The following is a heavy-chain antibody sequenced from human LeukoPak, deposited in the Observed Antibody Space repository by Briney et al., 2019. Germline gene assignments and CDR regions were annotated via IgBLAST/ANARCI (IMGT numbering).Heavy chain of an antibody. D-gene: IGHD1-26*01. CDR3: AKEGSSDAFDI. V-gene: IGHV3-9*01. CDR1: GFTFDDYV. Sequence: QTGGSLRLSCTASGFTFDDYVMHWVRQAPGKGLEWVSSINWNSGSIAYVDSVKGRFTISRDNVKNSLYLQMNSLRVEDTALYYCAKEGSSDAFDIWGQGTMVTVSS. J-gene: IGHJ3*02. CDR2: INWNSGSI.